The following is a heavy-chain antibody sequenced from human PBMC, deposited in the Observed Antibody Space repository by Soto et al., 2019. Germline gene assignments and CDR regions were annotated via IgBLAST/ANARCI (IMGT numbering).Heavy chain of an antibody. CDR1: GYTFTSYG. D-gene: IGHD4-17*01. CDR3: ARGSVTTGFCWFDP. CDR2: ISAYNGNT. Sequence: ASVKVSCKGSGYTFTSYGISWVRQAPGQGLEWMGWISAYNGNTNYAQKFQGRVTITADESTSTAYMELSSLRSEDTAVYYCARGSVTTGFCWFDPWGQGTLVTVSS. J-gene: IGHJ5*02. V-gene: IGHV1-18*01.